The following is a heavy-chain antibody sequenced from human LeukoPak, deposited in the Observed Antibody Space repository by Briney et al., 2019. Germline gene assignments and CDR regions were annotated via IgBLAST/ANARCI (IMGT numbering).Heavy chain of an antibody. CDR2: IIPILGIA. CDR3: ARAAYSSGPDY. V-gene: IGHV1-69*04. D-gene: IGHD6-25*01. Sequence: ASVKVSCTASGGTFSIYAISWVRQAPGQGLEWMGRIIPILGIANYAQKFQGRVTITADKSTSTAYMELSSLRSEDTAVYYCARAAYSSGPDYWGQGILVTVSS. CDR1: GGTFSIYA. J-gene: IGHJ4*02.